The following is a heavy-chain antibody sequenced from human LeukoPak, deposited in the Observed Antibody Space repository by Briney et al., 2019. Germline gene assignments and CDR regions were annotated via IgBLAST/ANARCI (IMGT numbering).Heavy chain of an antibody. CDR1: GYTLTELS. V-gene: IGHV1-24*01. D-gene: IGHD3-10*01. CDR3: ANYYYGSGSYYNEGWFDP. CDR2: FDPEDGET. Sequence: ASVKVSCKVSGYTLTELSMHWVRQAPGKGLEWMGGFDPEDGETIYAQKFQGRVTMTEDTSTDTAYMELSSLRSEDTAVYYCANYYYGSGSYYNEGWFDPRGQGTLVTVSS. J-gene: IGHJ5*02.